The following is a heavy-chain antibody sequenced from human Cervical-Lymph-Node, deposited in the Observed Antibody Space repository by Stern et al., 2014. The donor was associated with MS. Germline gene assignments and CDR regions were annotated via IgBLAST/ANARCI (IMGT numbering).Heavy chain of an antibody. D-gene: IGHD6-19*01. CDR2: IYTTGST. Sequence: QLQLQESGPGLVKPSQTLSLTCSVSGDSISSGGYYWNWIRQPAGKGLEWIGRIYTTGSTNLNPSLDSRVTMSVATSKHQFSLQLRSVTAADTAVYYCARDRQWLIDYWGQGTLVTVSS. CDR1: GDSISSGGYY. CDR3: ARDRQWLIDY. V-gene: IGHV4-61*02. J-gene: IGHJ4*02.